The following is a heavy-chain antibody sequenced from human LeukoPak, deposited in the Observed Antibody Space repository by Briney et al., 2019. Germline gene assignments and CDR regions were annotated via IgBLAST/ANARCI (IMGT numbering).Heavy chain of an antibody. Sequence: SETLSLTCTVSGGSISSYYWSWIRQPPGKGLEWIGYIYYSGSTNYNPSLKSRVTISVDTSKNQFSLKLSSVTAADTAVYYCARGGTVRNGMDVWGQGTTVTVSS. J-gene: IGHJ6*02. CDR2: IYYSGST. V-gene: IGHV4-59*01. CDR3: ARGGTVRNGMDV. CDR1: GGSISSYY. D-gene: IGHD1-26*01.